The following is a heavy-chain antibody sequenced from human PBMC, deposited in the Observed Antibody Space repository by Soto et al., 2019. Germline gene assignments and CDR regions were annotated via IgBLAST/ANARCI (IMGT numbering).Heavy chain of an antibody. CDR1: GGSISSSSYY. Sequence: QLQLQESGPGLVKPSETLSLTCTVSGGSISSSSYYWGWIRQPPGKGLEWIGSIYYSGSTYYNPSLKSRGTISVDTSKNQFSLKLSSVTAADTAVYYCARLSSSSWYFDYWGQGTLVTVSS. D-gene: IGHD6-13*01. CDR3: ARLSSSSWYFDY. CDR2: IYYSGST. J-gene: IGHJ4*02. V-gene: IGHV4-39*01.